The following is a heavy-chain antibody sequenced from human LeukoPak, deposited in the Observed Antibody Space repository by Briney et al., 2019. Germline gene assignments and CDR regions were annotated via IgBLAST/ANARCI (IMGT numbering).Heavy chain of an antibody. CDR3: ARADFWSGYSSTY. CDR1: GGSISSGSYY. V-gene: IGHV4-61*02. D-gene: IGHD3-3*01. Sequence: SQTLSLTCTVSGGSISSGSYYWSWIRQPAGKGLEWIGRIYTSGSTNYNPSPKSRVTISVDTSKNQFSLKLSSVTAADTAVYYCARADFWSGYSSTYWGQGTLVTVSS. J-gene: IGHJ4*02. CDR2: IYTSGST.